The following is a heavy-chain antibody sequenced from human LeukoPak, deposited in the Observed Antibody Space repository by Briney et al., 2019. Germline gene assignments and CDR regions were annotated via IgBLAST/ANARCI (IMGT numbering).Heavy chain of an antibody. V-gene: IGHV3-7*01. D-gene: IGHD1-1*01. CDR3: ARTNWNRAY. CDR2: IKQDGSEK. Sequence: GGSLRLSCAAPGFTFSSYWMSWVRQAPGKGLEWVANIKQDGSEKYYVDSVKGRFTISRDNAKNSLYLQMNSLRAEDTAVYYCARTNWNRAYWGQGTLVTVSS. CDR1: GFTFSSYW. J-gene: IGHJ4*02.